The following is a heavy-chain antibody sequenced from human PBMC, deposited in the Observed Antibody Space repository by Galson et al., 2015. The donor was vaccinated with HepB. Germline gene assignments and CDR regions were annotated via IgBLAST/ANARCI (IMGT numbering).Heavy chain of an antibody. V-gene: IGHV3-33*01. CDR1: GFTFSSYG. J-gene: IGHJ6*03. CDR3: ARDRGGWYYYYYMDV. D-gene: IGHD6-19*01. Sequence: SLRLSCAASGFTFSSYGMHWVRQAPGKGLEWVAVIWYDGSNKYYADSVKGRFTISRDNSKNTLYLQMNSLRAEDTAVYYCARDRGGWYYYYYMDVWGKGTTVTVSS. CDR2: IWYDGSNK.